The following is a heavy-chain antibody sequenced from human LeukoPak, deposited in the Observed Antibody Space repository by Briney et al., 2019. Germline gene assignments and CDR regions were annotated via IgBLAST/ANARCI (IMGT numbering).Heavy chain of an antibody. Sequence: GSLRLSCAASGFTFSSYAMSWVRQAPGKGLEWVSAISGSGGSTYYADSVKGRFTISRDNSKNTLYLQMNSLRAEDTAVYYCAKERSGYDFWSGYYISFDYWGQGTLVTVSS. CDR1: GFTFSSYA. J-gene: IGHJ4*02. CDR2: ISGSGGST. CDR3: AKERSGYDFWSGYYISFDY. V-gene: IGHV3-23*01. D-gene: IGHD3-3*01.